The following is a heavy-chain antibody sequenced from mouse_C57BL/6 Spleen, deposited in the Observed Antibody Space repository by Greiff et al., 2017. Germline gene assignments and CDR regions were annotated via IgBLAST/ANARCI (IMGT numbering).Heavy chain of an antibody. Sequence: QVQLQQSGPALVKPGASVKISCKASGYAFSSSWMNWVKQRPGKGLEWIGRIYPGDGDTNYNGKFKGKATLTADNSSSTAYMQLSSLTSEDSAVYFCARDSNCAYWGQGTLVTVSA. CDR2: IYPGDGDT. J-gene: IGHJ3*01. D-gene: IGHD2-5*01. CDR3: ARDSNCAY. CDR1: GYAFSSSW. V-gene: IGHV1-82*01.